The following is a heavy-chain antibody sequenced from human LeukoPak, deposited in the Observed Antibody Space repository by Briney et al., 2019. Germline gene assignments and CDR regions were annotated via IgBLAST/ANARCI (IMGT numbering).Heavy chain of an antibody. V-gene: IGHV5-51*01. J-gene: IGHJ4*02. D-gene: IGHD2-15*01. CDR3: AILGYCSGGDCYPKY. CDR2: IYPRDSDT. CDR1: GYSLITYW. Sequence: GESLKISCKGSGYSLITYWIGWVRQTPGKGLEWMGIIYPRDSDTRYSPSFQGQVNISVDKSITTSYLHWNSLKASDTAMYFCAILGYCSGGDCYPKYWGQGTLVTVSS.